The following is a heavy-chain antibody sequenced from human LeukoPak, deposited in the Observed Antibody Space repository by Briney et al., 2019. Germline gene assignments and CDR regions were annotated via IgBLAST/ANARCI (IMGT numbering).Heavy chain of an antibody. Sequence: SETLSLTCAVSGGSISSGGYSWSWIRQPPGKGLEWIGYIYHSGSTYYNPSLKSRVTISVDRSKNQFSLKLSSVTAADTAVYYRARSNYYGMDVWGKGTTVTVSS. CDR2: IYHSGST. V-gene: IGHV4-30-2*01. CDR3: ARSNYYGMDV. J-gene: IGHJ6*04. CDR1: GGSISSGGYS.